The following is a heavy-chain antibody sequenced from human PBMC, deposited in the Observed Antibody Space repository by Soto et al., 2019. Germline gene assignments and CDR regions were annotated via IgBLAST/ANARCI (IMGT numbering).Heavy chain of an antibody. Sequence: QITLKESGPTLVKPTQTLTLTCTFSGLSLSPRDVGVGWIRQPPGKALEWLALLYWDDDNSYSPSLRSRLTLTKDTSKNHVVLTMTNMDPVDTATYYCARSSGWLFDYWGPGTLVTVSS. V-gene: IGHV2-5*02. CDR1: GLSLSPRDVG. CDR3: ARSSGWLFDY. J-gene: IGHJ4*02. D-gene: IGHD6-19*01. CDR2: LYWDDDN.